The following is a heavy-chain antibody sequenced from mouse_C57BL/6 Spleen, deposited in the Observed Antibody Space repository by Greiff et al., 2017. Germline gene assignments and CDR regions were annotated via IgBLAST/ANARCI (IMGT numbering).Heavy chain of an antibody. J-gene: IGHJ1*03. V-gene: IGHV1-69*01. CDR1: GYPFTSYW. Sequence: QVQLQQPGAELVMPGASVKLSCKASGYPFTSYWMHWVKQRPGQGLEWIGVIDPSDSYTNYNQKFMGKSTLTVDKSSSTAYMQLSSLTSEDSAVYYCARCYCNWYFDVWGTGTTVTVSS. CDR2: IDPSDSYT. CDR3: ARCYCNWYFDV.